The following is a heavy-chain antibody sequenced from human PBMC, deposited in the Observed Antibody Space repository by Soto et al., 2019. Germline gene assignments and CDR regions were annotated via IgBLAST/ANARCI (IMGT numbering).Heavy chain of an antibody. CDR2: ISSSSSYT. Sequence: GGSLRLSCAASGFTFSDYYMSWIRQAPGKGLEWVSYISSSSSYTNYADSVKGRFTISRDNAKNSLYLQMNSLRAEDTAVYYCARADFWSGSPPTSWGQGTLVTVSS. V-gene: IGHV3-11*06. CDR1: GFTFSDYY. J-gene: IGHJ4*02. CDR3: ARADFWSGSPPTS. D-gene: IGHD3-3*01.